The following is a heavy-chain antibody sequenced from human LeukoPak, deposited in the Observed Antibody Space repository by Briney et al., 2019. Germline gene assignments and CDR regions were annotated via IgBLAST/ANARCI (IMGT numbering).Heavy chain of an antibody. Sequence: GGSLRLSCAASGFSFSSFAMSWVRHAPGRGLEWVSTISGSGGDTYYADSVKGRFIISRDNSKTTLYLQMNSLRAEDTAVYYCAKQWFGEQRAYWGQGTLVTVSS. D-gene: IGHD3-10*01. CDR1: GFSFSSFA. CDR3: AKQWFGEQRAY. J-gene: IGHJ4*02. CDR2: ISGSGGDT. V-gene: IGHV3-23*01.